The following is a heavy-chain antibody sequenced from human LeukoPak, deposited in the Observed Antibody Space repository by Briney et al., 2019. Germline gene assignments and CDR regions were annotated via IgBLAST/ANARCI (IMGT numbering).Heavy chain of an antibody. CDR3: ATRGSYDGWFDY. CDR1: GYTFTSYD. V-gene: IGHV1-8*01. Sequence: ASVKVSCKASGYTFTSYDINWVRQATGQGLEWMGWMNPNSGNTGYAQKFQGRVTMTRNTSISTAYMELSSLRSEDTAVYYCATRGSYDGWFDYWGQGTLVTVSS. J-gene: IGHJ4*02. D-gene: IGHD1-26*01. CDR2: MNPNSGNT.